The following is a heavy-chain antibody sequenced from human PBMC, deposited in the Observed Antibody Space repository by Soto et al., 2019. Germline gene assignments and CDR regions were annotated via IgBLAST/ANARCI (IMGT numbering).Heavy chain of an antibody. CDR3: ARVAYYGSGSHPVVDV. D-gene: IGHD3-10*01. CDR1: GGSISSGGYS. V-gene: IGHV4-30-2*01. J-gene: IGHJ6*02. CDR2: IYHSGST. Sequence: QLQLQESGSGLVKPSQTLSLTCAVSGGSISSGGYSWSWIRQPPGKGLEWIGYIYHSGSTYYNPSLKSRVTISVDRSKNQFSLKLSSVTAADTAVYYCARVAYYGSGSHPVVDVWGQGTTVTVSS.